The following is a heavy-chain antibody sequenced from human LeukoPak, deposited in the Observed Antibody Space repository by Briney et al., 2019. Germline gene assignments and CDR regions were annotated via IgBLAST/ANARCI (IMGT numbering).Heavy chain of an antibody. D-gene: IGHD5-12*01. CDR3: ASLWGYSGYDYGDDY. J-gene: IGHJ4*02. V-gene: IGHV3-7*01. CDR2: IKQDGSEK. Sequence: GGSLRLSCAASGFTFSSHWMSWVRQAPGKGLEWVANIKQDGSEKYYVDSVKGRFTISRDNAKNSLFLQMNSLRAEDTAVYYCASLWGYSGYDYGDDYWGQGTLVTVSS. CDR1: GFTFSSHW.